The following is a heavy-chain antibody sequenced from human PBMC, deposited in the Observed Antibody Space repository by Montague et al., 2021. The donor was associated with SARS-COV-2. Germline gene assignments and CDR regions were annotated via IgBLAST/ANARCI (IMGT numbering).Heavy chain of an antibody. CDR1: GDSITSKTYY. Sequence: TLSLTCTVSGDSITSKTYYWDWVRQPAGKGLEWIGRLLTSGTTNFNPSLKSRLTISRDTSKNEFYLKLSSVTAADTAVYYCARDSPHCDFWRGHYGDKCYMDIWGKGTTVTVS. CDR2: LLTSGTT. V-gene: IGHV4-61*02. CDR3: ARDSPHCDFWRGHYGDKCYMDI. J-gene: IGHJ6*03. D-gene: IGHD3-3*01.